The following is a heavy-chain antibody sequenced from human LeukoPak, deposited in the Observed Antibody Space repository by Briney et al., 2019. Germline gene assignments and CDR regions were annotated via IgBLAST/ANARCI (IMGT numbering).Heavy chain of an antibody. CDR3: ARDPRIYCTNGICRDDYFDN. D-gene: IGHD2-8*01. V-gene: IGHV3-53*01. CDR1: GLTVSSSY. Sequence: IQPGGSLRLSCAASGLTVSSSYMSWVRQAPGKGLEWVSIIYNDGSTYYADSVKGRFTISRDNAKDSLFLQMNSLRAEDTAIYYCARDPRIYCTNGICRDDYFDNWGQGTLVTVSS. CDR2: IYNDGST. J-gene: IGHJ4*02.